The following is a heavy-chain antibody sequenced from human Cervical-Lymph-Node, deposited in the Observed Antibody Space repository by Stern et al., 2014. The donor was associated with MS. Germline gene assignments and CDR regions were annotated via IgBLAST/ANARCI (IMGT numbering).Heavy chain of an antibody. V-gene: IGHV3-30*01. J-gene: IGHJ4*02. Sequence: VQLVQSGGGVVQPGMSLRLSCAASGFTFSYHAMHWVRQAPGKGLEWVALISYDGSDKNDADSVKGRFTISRDNSRNTLYLQMNSLRLDATAVYYCARGGAVTTSDYYLDYWGQGILVTVSS. CDR3: ARGGAVTTSDYYLDY. CDR2: ISYDGSDK. CDR1: GFTFSYHA. D-gene: IGHD4-17*01.